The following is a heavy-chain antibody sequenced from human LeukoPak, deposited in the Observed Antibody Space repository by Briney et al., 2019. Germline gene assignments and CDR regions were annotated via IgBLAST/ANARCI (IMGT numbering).Heavy chain of an antibody. CDR2: INWNGGST. J-gene: IGHJ6*02. Sequence: PGGSLRLSCAASGFTFDDYGMSWVRQAPGKGLEWVSGINWNGGSTGYADSVKGRFTISRDNAKNSLYLQMNTLRTEDTAVYYCAKDMRPKSSPRYAYNGMDVWGPGTTVTVSS. V-gene: IGHV3-20*04. CDR1: GFTFDDYG. D-gene: IGHD6-19*01. CDR3: AKDMRPKSSPRYAYNGMDV.